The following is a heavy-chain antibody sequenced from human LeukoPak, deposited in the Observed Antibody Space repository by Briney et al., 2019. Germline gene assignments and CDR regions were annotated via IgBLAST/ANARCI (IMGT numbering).Heavy chain of an antibody. CDR1: GFTFRNAW. Sequence: GGSLRLSCSASGFTFRNAWMSWVRQAPGKGLEWVARIKTKSDGGTTDYAAPVKGRFTMSRDDSKNTVYLQMNSLKTEETAVYYCTSDDLIYHHPDTIYFDFWGQGALVTVSS. V-gene: IGHV3-15*01. CDR3: TSDDLIYHHPDTIYFDF. J-gene: IGHJ4*02. D-gene: IGHD2-2*01. CDR2: IKTKSDGGTT.